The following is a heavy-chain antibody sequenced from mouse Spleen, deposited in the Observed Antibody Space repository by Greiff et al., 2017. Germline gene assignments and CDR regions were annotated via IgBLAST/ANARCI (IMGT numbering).Heavy chain of an antibody. J-gene: IGHJ3*01. CDR1: GYTFTDYY. CDR2: INPNNGGT. D-gene: IGHD3-2*02. Sequence: EVQLQQSGPELVKPGASVKISCKASGYTFTDYYMNWVKQSHGKSLEWIGDINPNNGGTSYNQKFKGKATLTVDKSSSTAYMELRSLTSEDSAVYYCARDSSGPPFAYWGQGTLVTVSA. V-gene: IGHV1-26*01. CDR3: ARDSSGPPFAY.